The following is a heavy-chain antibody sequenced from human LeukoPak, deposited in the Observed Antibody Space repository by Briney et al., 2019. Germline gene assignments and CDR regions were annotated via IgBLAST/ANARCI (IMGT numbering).Heavy chain of an antibody. CDR3: ATDLPAPSIFGVVISS. D-gene: IGHD3-3*01. CDR2: FDPEDGET. Sequence: ASVKVSYKVSGYTLTQLSMHWVRQAPGKGLEWMGGFDPEDGETIYAQKFQGRVTMTEDTSTDTDYMELSSMKSEDPAVYYYATDLPAPSIFGVVISSWGQGTLVTVSS. V-gene: IGHV1-24*01. CDR1: GYTLTQLS. J-gene: IGHJ4*02.